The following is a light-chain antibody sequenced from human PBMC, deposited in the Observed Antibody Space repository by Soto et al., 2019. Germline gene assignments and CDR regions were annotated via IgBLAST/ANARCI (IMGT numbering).Light chain of an antibody. CDR1: QSVRSSY. CDR3: QQYGNSPRT. Sequence: EIVLTQSPGTLSLSPGERATLSCKASQSVRSSYLAWYQQKPGQAPRLLMYGVASRATGIPDRFSGSGSGTDFSLTISKLEPEDFAVYYCQQYGNSPRTFGQGNKGEF. CDR2: GVA. J-gene: IGKJ1*01. V-gene: IGKV3-20*01.